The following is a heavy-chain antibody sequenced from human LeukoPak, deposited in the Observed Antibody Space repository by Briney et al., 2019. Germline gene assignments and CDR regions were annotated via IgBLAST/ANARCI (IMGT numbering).Heavy chain of an antibody. CDR3: ALAAAGTRNYYYMDA. CDR1: GYTFTSYA. D-gene: IGHD6-13*01. J-gene: IGHJ6*03. CDR2: INTNTGNP. V-gene: IGHV7-4-1*02. Sequence: ASVKVSCKASGYTFTSYAMNWVRQAPGQGLEWVGWINTNTGNPTYAQGFTGRFVFSLDTSVSTAYLQISSLKAEDTAVYYCALAAAGTRNYYYMDAWGKGTTVTVSS.